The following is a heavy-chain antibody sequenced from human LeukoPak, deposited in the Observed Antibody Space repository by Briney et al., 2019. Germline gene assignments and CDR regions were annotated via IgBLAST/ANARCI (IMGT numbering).Heavy chain of an antibody. J-gene: IGHJ4*02. CDR3: ARSKGLNYESSGYFDY. D-gene: IGHD3-22*01. Sequence: SETLSLTCSVAGYSISIGYYWGWIRQPPGKGLEWIGSIYHGGTTFYNPSLKSRVTISVDTSKNQFSLNLSSVTAADTAVYYCARSKGLNYESSGYFDYWGQGMLVTVSS. V-gene: IGHV4-38-2*02. CDR2: IYHGGTT. CDR1: GYSISIGYY.